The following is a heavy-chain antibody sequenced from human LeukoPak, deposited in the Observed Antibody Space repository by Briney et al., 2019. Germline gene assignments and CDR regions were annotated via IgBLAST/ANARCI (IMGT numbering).Heavy chain of an antibody. CDR2: ISSSGGRT. CDR3: ANLDLRLFDY. V-gene: IGHV3-23*01. J-gene: IGHJ4*02. CDR1: GFTFSGYA. Sequence: GGSLRLSCAASGFTFSGYAMSWVRQAPGKGLEWVSGISSSGGRTYYADSVKGRFTISRDNSKNTLYLQTNSLRADDTAVYYCANLDLRLFDYWGQGTLVTVSS. D-gene: IGHD6-25*01.